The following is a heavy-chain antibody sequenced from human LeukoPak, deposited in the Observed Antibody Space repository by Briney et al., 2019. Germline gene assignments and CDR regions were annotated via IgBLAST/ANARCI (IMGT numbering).Heavy chain of an antibody. CDR1: GYTFTSYG. Sequence: ASVKVSRKASGYTFTSYGISWVRQAPGQGLEWMGWISAYNGNTNYAQKLQGRVTMTTDTSTSTAYMELRSLRSDDTAVYYCAREYSSSWVLDYYGMDVWGQGTTVTVSS. J-gene: IGHJ6*02. CDR3: AREYSSSWVLDYYGMDV. V-gene: IGHV1-18*01. CDR2: ISAYNGNT. D-gene: IGHD6-13*01.